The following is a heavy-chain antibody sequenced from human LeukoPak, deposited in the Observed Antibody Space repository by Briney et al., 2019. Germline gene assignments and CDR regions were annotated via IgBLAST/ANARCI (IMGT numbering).Heavy chain of an antibody. J-gene: IGHJ4*02. CDR3: ARLWGYYDSSGYYDY. Sequence: SQTLSLTCTVSGGSISSYYWSWIRQPPGKGLEWIGYVYYSGSTYYNPSLKSRVTISVDTSKNQFSLKLSSVTAADTAVYYCARLWGYYDSSGYYDYWGQGTLVTVSS. CDR2: VYYSGST. V-gene: IGHV4-59*04. CDR1: GGSISSYY. D-gene: IGHD3-22*01.